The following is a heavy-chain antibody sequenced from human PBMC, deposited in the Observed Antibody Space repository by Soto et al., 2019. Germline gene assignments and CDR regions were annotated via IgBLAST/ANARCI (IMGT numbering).Heavy chain of an antibody. Sequence: EVELVESGGGLVQPGGSLKLSCAASGFSLSGSFIHWVRQASGKGPEWVGRIASRAHNYATAYGTSVQGRFTVSRDDSLNTAYLQMNALKTEDTAVYFCAVIMDTLFDRFDYWGRGILVTVSA. V-gene: IGHV3-73*02. CDR3: AVIMDTLFDRFDY. CDR1: GFSLSGSF. CDR2: IASRAHNYAT. D-gene: IGHD2-8*01. J-gene: IGHJ4*02.